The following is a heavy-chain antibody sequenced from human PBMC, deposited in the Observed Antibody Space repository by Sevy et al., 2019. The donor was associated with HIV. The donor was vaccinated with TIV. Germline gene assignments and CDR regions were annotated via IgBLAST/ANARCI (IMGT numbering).Heavy chain of an antibody. Sequence: GESLKISCAASGFTFSNYAMSWVRQAPGKGLEWVSGISGSGGSTYYADSVKGRFTISRDNSKNTLYLQMSSLRAEDTAVYYCARNPGYCSGGTCYWYFDLWGPGTLVTVSS. CDR3: ARNPGYCSGGTCYWYFDL. CDR1: GFTFSNYA. V-gene: IGHV3-23*01. D-gene: IGHD2-15*01. J-gene: IGHJ2*01. CDR2: ISGSGGST.